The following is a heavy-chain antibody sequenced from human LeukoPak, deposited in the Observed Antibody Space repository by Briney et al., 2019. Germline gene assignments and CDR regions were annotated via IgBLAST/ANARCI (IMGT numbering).Heavy chain of an antibody. J-gene: IGHJ4*02. Sequence: GGSLRLSCAASGFTVSSNYMNWVRQAPRKGLEWVSVIYSGDSTYYADSVKGRFIISRDNSKNTLYLQMNSLRAEDTAVYYCASGRIPLYCSGSSCLGDDYWGQGSLVTVSS. CDR1: GFTVSSNY. CDR2: IYSGDST. D-gene: IGHD2-15*01. V-gene: IGHV3-66*01. CDR3: ASGRIPLYCSGSSCLGDDY.